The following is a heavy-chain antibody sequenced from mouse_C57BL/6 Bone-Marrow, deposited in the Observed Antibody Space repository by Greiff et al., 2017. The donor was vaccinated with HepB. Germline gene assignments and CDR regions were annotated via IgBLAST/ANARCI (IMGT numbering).Heavy chain of an antibody. D-gene: IGHD2-5*01. CDR2: INPNNGGT. CDR1: GYTFTDYY. J-gene: IGHJ4*01. V-gene: IGHV1-26*01. CDR3: ARRDYSNPYYYAMDY. Sequence: VQLQQSGPELVKPGASVKISCKASGYTFTDYYMNWVKQSHGKSLEWIGDINPNNGGTSYNQKFKGKATLTVDKSSSTAYMELRSLTSEDSAVYYCARRDYSNPYYYAMDYWGQGTSVTVSS.